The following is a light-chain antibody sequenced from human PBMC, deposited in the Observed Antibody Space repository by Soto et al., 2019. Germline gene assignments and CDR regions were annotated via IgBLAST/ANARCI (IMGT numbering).Light chain of an antibody. CDR1: SSNVGGNP. CDR3: ASWDDSLNGPV. CDR2: TNT. Sequence: QSVLTQPPSASGTPGQRVTISCSGCSSNVGGNPVNWYQHVPTTAPKLLIYTNTQRPSGVPDRFSGSKSGTSASLAISGLQSGDEADYYCASWDDSLNGPVFGTGTKLTVL. J-gene: IGLJ1*01. V-gene: IGLV1-44*01.